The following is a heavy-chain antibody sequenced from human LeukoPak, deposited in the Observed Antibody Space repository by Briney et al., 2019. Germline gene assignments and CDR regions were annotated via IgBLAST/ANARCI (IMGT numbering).Heavy chain of an antibody. J-gene: IGHJ4*02. CDR3: ARGYSSFYFDY. V-gene: IGHV4-31*03. Sequence: PSQTLSLTCTVSGGSISSGGYYWSWIRQHPGKGLERIGYIYYSGSTYYNPSLKSRVTISVDTSKNQFSLKLSSVTAADTAVYYCARGYSSFYFDYWGQGTLVTVSS. D-gene: IGHD6-13*01. CDR2: IYYSGST. CDR1: GGSISSGGYY.